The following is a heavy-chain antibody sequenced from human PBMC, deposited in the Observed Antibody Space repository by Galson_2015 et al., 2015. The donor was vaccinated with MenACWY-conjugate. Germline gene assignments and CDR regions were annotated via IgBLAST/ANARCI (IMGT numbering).Heavy chain of an antibody. CDR1: GFTFSDYY. D-gene: IGHD6-19*01. CDR3: ARGHDGSGWRNFDY. V-gene: IGHV3-72*01. J-gene: IGHJ4*02. Sequence: SLRLSCAASGFTFSDYYMDWVRQAPGKGLEWVGRTRNKANGYTTEYAASVKGRFTISRDDSKNSLFLQMDSLKTEDTAVYYCARGHDGSGWRNFDYWGQGTLVTVSS. CDR2: TRNKANGYTT.